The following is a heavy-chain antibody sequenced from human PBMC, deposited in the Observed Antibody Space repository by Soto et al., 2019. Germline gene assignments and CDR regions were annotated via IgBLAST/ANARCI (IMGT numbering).Heavy chain of an antibody. V-gene: IGHV4-59*03. Sequence: SETLSLTCTVSGDSMSGSYWSWLRQSPGTGLQWIGYVYFNGNTNYNPSLKGRLTISVDTSKNRFSLQMNSVTAADTAVYFCAKYSRTAAEGYTFDYWGPGALVTVSS. CDR1: GDSMSGSY. D-gene: IGHD2-15*01. CDR3: AKYSRTAAEGYTFDY. CDR2: VYFNGNT. J-gene: IGHJ4*02.